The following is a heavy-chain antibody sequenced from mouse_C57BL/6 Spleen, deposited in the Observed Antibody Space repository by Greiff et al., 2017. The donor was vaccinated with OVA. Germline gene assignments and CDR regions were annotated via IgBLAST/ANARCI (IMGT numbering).Heavy chain of an antibody. V-gene: IGHV3-8*01. CDR1: GYSITSDY. D-gene: IGHD4-1*01. J-gene: IGHJ2*01. CDR3: ERSRNWYFDY. CDR2: ISYSGST. Sequence: DVKLVESGPGLAKPSQTLSLTCSVTGYSITSDYWNWIRKFPGNKLEYIGYISYSGSTYYNPSLKSRISITRDTSKNQYYLQLNSVTTEDTATYYCERSRNWYFDYWGQGTTLTVSS.